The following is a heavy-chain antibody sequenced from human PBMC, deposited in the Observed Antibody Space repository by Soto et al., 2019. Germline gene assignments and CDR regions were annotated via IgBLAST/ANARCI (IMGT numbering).Heavy chain of an antibody. Sequence: ASVKVSCKASGYTFTSYAMHWVRQAPGQRLEWMGWINAGNGNTKYSQKFQGRVTITRDTSASTAYMELSSLRSEDTAVYYCGRVRDYIWGSYRSGAFDIWGQGTMVTVSS. CDR2: INAGNGNT. V-gene: IGHV1-3*01. J-gene: IGHJ3*02. CDR1: GYTFTSYA. D-gene: IGHD3-16*02. CDR3: GRVRDYIWGSYRSGAFDI.